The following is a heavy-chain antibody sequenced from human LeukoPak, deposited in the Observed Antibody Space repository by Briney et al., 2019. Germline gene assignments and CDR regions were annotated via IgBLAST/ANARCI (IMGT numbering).Heavy chain of an antibody. D-gene: IGHD3-22*01. CDR1: GFSFSDYA. CDR3: AKDGLYYDGSTHIYYFDY. CDR2: ITGSGGVT. V-gene: IGHV3-23*01. J-gene: IGHJ4*02. Sequence: GGSLRLSCAASGFSFSDYAMAWVRQAPGEGLEWVSVITGSGGVTHYAGSVKGRFTISRDNSKNTLYLQMNNLRVEATARYYCAKDGLYYDGSTHIYYFDYWGQGTLVAVSS.